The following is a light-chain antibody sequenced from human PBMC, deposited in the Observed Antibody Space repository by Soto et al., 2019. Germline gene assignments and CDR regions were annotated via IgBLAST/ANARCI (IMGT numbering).Light chain of an antibody. J-gene: IGLJ2*01. V-gene: IGLV2-8*01. Sequence: QAVLTQPPSASGSPGQSVTISCTGTSSDVGGYNYVSWYQQYPGKAPKLMIYEVLKRPSGVPDRFSGSRSGNTASLTVSGLQAEDEADYYCSSKAGRNFVVFGGGTKVTVL. CDR2: EVL. CDR3: SSKAGRNFVV. CDR1: SSDVGGYNY.